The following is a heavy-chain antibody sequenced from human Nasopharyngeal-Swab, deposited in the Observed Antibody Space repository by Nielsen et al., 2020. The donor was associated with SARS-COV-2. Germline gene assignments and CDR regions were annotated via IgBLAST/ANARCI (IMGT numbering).Heavy chain of an antibody. J-gene: IGHJ4*02. CDR2: IYYSGST. V-gene: IGHV4-59*08. CDR1: GGSSSRDY. Sequence: SETLSLTCTVSGGSSSRDYWSWIRQPPGKGLEWIGYIYYSGSTNYNPSLKSRVTISVDTSKNQFSLKLSSVTAADTAVYCCARLSPISGSYYFDYWGQGTLVTVSS. CDR3: ARLSPISGSYYFDY. D-gene: IGHD1-26*01.